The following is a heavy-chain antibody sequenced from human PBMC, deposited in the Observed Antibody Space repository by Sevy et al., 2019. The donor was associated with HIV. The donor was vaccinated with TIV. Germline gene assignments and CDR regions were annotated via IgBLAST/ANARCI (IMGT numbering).Heavy chain of an antibody. CDR2: ISTGGGFT. D-gene: IGHD3-10*01. Sequence: GGSLRLSCATSGFTFNSYAMSWVRQAPGKGLEWVSTISTGGGFTYYEDAMKGRFSISRDNFNNTFFLQMNSLRADDTAMYYCAKDFLSPNYYGTQFDFWGQGTVVTVSS. CDR3: AKDFLSPNYYGTQFDF. J-gene: IGHJ4*02. V-gene: IGHV3-23*01. CDR1: GFTFNSYA.